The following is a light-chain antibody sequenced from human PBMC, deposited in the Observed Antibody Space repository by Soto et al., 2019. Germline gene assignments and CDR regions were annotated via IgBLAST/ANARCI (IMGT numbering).Light chain of an antibody. CDR2: AAS. CDR3: QQTYSIPYT. CDR1: QCISSY. V-gene: IGKV1-39*01. J-gene: IGKJ2*01. Sequence: DIQMTQSPSSLSASVGDRVTITCRASQCISSYLNWYQHEPGKAPKLLIYAASSLQSAVPSRFSGSGSGTDFTLTVSSLQPEDCATYYCQQTYSIPYTFGQGTKLEIK.